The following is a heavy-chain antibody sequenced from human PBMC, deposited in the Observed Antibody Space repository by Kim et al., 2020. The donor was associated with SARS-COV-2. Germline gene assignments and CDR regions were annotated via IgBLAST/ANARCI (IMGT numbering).Heavy chain of an antibody. Sequence: GGSLRLSCAASGITFTNAWMSWVRQAPGKGLEWVGRVKSKTHGGTTDYAAPVKGRFTISRXDSKNTLYLQMNSLKTEDXXVXXXTTXGXTNWVWGQGSLVXVSS. J-gene: IGHJ4*02. CDR2: VKSKTHGGTT. D-gene: IGHD1-1*01. CDR1: GITFTNAW. V-gene: IGHV3-15*01. CDR3: TTXGXTNWV.